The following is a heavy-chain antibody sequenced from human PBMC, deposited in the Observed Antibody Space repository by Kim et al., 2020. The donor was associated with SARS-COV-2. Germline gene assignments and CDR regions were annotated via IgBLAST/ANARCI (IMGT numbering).Heavy chain of an antibody. CDR1: GYTLTELS. J-gene: IGHJ6*02. CDR3: ATIPKTMALYYYYGMDV. V-gene: IGHV1-24*01. CDR2: FDPEDGET. Sequence: ASVKVSCKVSGYTLTELSMHWVRQAPGKGLEWMGGFDPEDGETIYAQKFQGRVTMTEDTSTDTAYMELSSLRSEDTAVYYCATIPKTMALYYYYGMDVWGQGTTVTVSS. D-gene: IGHD3-10*01.